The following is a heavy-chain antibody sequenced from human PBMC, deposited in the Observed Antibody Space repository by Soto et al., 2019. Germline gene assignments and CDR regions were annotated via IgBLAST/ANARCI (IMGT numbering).Heavy chain of an antibody. D-gene: IGHD3-10*01. CDR1: GFNFIRKY. V-gene: IGHV3-53*01. J-gene: IGHJ4*02. CDR3: ARGLYDSGSFYFYF. CDR2: LYSGGTT. Sequence: EVQLVESGGGLIQPGGSLRLSCAASGFNFIRKYMIWVRQAPGKGLEWVSILYSGGTTYYADSVKGRFTISRDTSENTLYLQMNRLRAEDTAVYYCARGLYDSGSFYFYFWGQGTLVTVSS.